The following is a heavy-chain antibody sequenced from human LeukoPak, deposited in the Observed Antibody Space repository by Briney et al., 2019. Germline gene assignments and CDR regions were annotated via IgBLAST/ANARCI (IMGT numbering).Heavy chain of an antibody. D-gene: IGHD6-6*01. V-gene: IGHV4-34*01. CDR2: INHSGST. Sequence: SETLSLTCTASGGSISSYYWSWIRQPAGKGLEWIGEINHSGSTNYNPSLKSRVTISVVTSKNQFSLKLSSVTAADTAVYFWARVSSYLNGGRETLVTVSS. J-gene: IGHJ2*01. CDR3: ARVSSYLN. CDR1: GGSISSYY.